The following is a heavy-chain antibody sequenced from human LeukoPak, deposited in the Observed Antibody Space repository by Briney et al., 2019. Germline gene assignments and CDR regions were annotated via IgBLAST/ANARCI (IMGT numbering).Heavy chain of an antibody. Sequence: PGGSLRLSCAASGFTVSSNYMSWVRQAPGKGLEWVSTIYSGGSTYYADSVKGRFTISRDNSKSTLYLQMNSLRGEDTTVYYCARNGYTSGWYRNWGQGTLVTVSS. CDR2: IYSGGST. V-gene: IGHV3-53*01. D-gene: IGHD6-19*01. CDR3: ARNGYTSGWYRN. CDR1: GFTVSSNY. J-gene: IGHJ4*02.